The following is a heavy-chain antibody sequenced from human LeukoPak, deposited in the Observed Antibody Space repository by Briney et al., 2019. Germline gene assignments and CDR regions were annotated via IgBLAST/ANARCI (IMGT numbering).Heavy chain of an antibody. CDR2: ISSSSSYI. D-gene: IGHD1-1*01. V-gene: IGHV3-21*01. CDR1: GFTFSSYR. J-gene: IGHJ5*02. CDR3: ARDQNWPHNWFDP. Sequence: GGSLRLSCAASGFTFSSYRMNWVRQAPGKGLEWVSCISSSSSYIYYADSVKGRFTISRDNAKNSLYLQMNSLRAEDTAVYYCARDQNWPHNWFDPWGQGTLVTVSS.